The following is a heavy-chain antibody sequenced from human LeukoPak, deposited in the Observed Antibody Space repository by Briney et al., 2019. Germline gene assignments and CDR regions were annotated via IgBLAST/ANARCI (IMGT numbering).Heavy chain of an antibody. Sequence: PSETLSLTCTVSGGSISSYYWSWIRQPPGKGLEWIGYIYTSGNTNYNPSLKSRVTISVDTSKNQFSLKLSSVTAADTAVYYCARGAYSSSRVGYYYYYMDVWGKGTTVTVSS. D-gene: IGHD6-6*01. V-gene: IGHV4-4*09. CDR2: IYTSGNT. CDR1: GGSISSYY. CDR3: ARGAYSSSRVGYYYYYMDV. J-gene: IGHJ6*03.